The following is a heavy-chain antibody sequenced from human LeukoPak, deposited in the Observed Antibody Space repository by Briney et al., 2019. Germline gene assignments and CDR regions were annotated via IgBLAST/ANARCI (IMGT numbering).Heavy chain of an antibody. D-gene: IGHD1-26*01. J-gene: IGHJ4*02. CDR2: IKQDGSEK. Sequence: PGGSLRLSCAASGFTFSSYWMSWVRQAPGKGLEWVANIKQDGSEKYYVDSVKGRFTISRDNAKNSLYLQMNSLRAEDTAVYYCAREPARGSLHFDYWGQGTLVTVSS. V-gene: IGHV3-7*01. CDR3: AREPARGSLHFDY. CDR1: GFTFSSYW.